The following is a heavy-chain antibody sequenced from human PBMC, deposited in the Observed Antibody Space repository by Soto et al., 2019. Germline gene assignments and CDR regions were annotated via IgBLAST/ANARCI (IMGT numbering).Heavy chain of an antibody. CDR3: ARRLRMVYYYGMDV. V-gene: IGHV5-10-1*01. CDR2: IDPSDSYT. D-gene: IGHD2-8*01. CDR1: GYSFTSYW. Sequence: PGESLKISCKGSGYSFTSYWISWVRQMPGKGLEWMGRIDPSDSYTSYSPSFQGHVTISADKSISTAYLQWSSLKASDTAMYYCARRLRMVYYYGMDVWGQGTTVTVSS. J-gene: IGHJ6*02.